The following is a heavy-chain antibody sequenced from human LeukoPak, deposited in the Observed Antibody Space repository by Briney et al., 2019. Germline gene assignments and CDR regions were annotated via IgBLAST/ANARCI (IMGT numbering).Heavy chain of an antibody. V-gene: IGHV3-66*01. Sequence: PGGSLRLSCTASGFTVRSNYMSWVRQAPGKGLEWVSGIYSDGKTFYADSVKDRFTISRDNSKNTLYLQMNSLRAEDTAVYYCARDFGPYNWNVPGMGWFDPWGQGTLVTVSS. CDR3: ARDFGPYNWNVPGMGWFDP. CDR2: IYSDGKT. J-gene: IGHJ5*02. D-gene: IGHD1-20*01. CDR1: GFTVRSNY.